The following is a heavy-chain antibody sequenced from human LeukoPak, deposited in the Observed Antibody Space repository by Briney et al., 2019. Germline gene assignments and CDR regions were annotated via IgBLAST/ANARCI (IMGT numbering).Heavy chain of an antibody. CDR3: ARRELLYYFDY. CDR2: ISSSSSYI. Sequence: GGSLRLSCAASGFTFSSYSMNWVRQAPGKGLEWVSSISSSSSYIYYADSVKGRFTISRDNAKNSLYLQMNSLRAEDTAVYYCARRELLYYFDYWGQGTLVTVSP. CDR1: GFTFSSYS. J-gene: IGHJ4*02. D-gene: IGHD1-26*01. V-gene: IGHV3-21*01.